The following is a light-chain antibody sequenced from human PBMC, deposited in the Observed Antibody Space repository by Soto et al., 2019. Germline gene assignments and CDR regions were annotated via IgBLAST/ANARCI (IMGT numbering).Light chain of an antibody. CDR3: SSYAGNTNYV. Sequence: QSALTQPASVSGSPGQSITISCTGTSSDVGGYNYVSWYQQHPGKAPKLMIYEVSNRPSGVSNRFSGSKSGNTASLTVSGLQADDEADYYCSSYAGNTNYVFGTGTKLTVL. CDR1: SSDVGGYNY. V-gene: IGLV2-14*01. CDR2: EVS. J-gene: IGLJ1*01.